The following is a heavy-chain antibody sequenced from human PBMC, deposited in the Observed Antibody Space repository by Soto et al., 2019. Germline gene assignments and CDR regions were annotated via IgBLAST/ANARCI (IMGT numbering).Heavy chain of an antibody. CDR3: ALPRWGAYTMDV. CDR1: GFSLSTSGLG. CDR2: IYWDDDK. J-gene: IGHJ6*02. V-gene: IGHV2-5*02. D-gene: IGHD3-16*01. Sequence: QITLKESGPTLVKPTQTLTLTCTFSGFSLSTSGLGVGWIRQPPGKALEWLAVIYWDDDKRYSPSLKSRLTTTKDTSKKQVVLTMTNVDPVDTATYYCALPRWGAYTMDVWGQGTTVTVPS.